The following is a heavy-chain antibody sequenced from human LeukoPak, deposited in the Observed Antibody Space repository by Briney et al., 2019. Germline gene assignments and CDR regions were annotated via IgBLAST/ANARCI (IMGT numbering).Heavy chain of an antibody. CDR1: GGSVSSDSHY. V-gene: IGHV4-61*01. CDR3: ARVTGSSGWYYFDY. CDR2: IYYIGST. D-gene: IGHD6-19*01. Sequence: PSETLSLTCTVSGGSVSSDSHYWSWLRQPPGKGLEWIGYIYYIGSTNYNPSLKSRVTISVDTSKNQFSLKLSSVTAADTAVYYCARVTGSSGWYYFDYWGQGTLVTVSS. J-gene: IGHJ4*02.